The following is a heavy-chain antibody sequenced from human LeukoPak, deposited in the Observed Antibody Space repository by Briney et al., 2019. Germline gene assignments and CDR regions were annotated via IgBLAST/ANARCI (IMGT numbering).Heavy chain of an antibody. V-gene: IGHV3-21*01. J-gene: IGHJ5*02. CDR3: ARDLRGAHSA. CDR1: GFTFSTYN. CDR2: ITFTATYT. D-gene: IGHD2-21*01. Sequence: KSGGSLRLSCADSGFTFSTYNMNWVRQAPGKGLEWVSSITFTATYTYYADSVKGRFTISRDNAQNSLYLQTNSLRAEDTAVYYCARDLRGAHSAWGQGILVTVSS.